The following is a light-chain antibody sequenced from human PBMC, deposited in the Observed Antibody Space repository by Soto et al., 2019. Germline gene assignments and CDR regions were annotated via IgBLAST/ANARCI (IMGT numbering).Light chain of an antibody. CDR2: GAS. CDR1: QSVSSN. J-gene: IGKJ1*01. CDR3: QQYYNVPRT. V-gene: IGKV3-15*01. Sequence: EIVMTQYPATLSVVPGERATLSCRSIQSVSSNLAWYQQKPGQAPRLLTYGASTRATGIPARFSGSGSGTEFTLTISSLQPEHFEVYYCQQYYNVPRTFGQGTKVDIK.